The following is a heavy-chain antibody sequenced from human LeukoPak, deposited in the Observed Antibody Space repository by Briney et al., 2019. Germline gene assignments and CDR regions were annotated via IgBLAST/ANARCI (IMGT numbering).Heavy chain of an antibody. CDR1: GFTFSNYA. D-gene: IGHD6-19*01. CDR3: AKLRPVAGYDY. V-gene: IGHV3-23*01. CDR2: ISVSGDST. Sequence: TGGSLRLSCTASGFTFSNYAMSWVRQAPRKGLEWVSTISVSGDSTYYADSVKGRFTISRDNSKNTLSVQMNSLRAEDTAIYYCAKLRPVAGYDYWGQGTLVTVSS. J-gene: IGHJ4*02.